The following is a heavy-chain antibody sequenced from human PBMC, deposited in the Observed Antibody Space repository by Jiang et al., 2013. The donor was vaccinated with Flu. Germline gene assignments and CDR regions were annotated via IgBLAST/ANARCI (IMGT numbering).Heavy chain of an antibody. CDR1: ISSYY. D-gene: IGHD3-10*01. Sequence: ISSYYWSWIRQPAGKGLEWIGRIYTSGSTNYNPSLKSRVTMSVDTSKNQFSLKLSSVTAADTAVYYCARGSLWFGTSPFDYWGQGTLVTVSS. V-gene: IGHV4-4*07. J-gene: IGHJ4*02. CDR3: ARGSLWFGTSPFDY. CDR2: IYTSGST.